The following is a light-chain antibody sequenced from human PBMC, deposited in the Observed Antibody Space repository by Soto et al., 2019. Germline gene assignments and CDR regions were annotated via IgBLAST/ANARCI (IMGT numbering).Light chain of an antibody. V-gene: IGKV3-11*01. CDR3: KQHANWPLT. CDR1: QSVSPY. J-gene: IGKJ4*01. CDR2: DVS. Sequence: EIVLTQSPVTLSWSPGERATLSCRASQSVSPYLAWYQHKPGQTHRLLISDVSNRATGIPTRFSGSRSGTDFTLTIRSLEPEDFAVYYCKQHANWPLTFGGGTKVDIK.